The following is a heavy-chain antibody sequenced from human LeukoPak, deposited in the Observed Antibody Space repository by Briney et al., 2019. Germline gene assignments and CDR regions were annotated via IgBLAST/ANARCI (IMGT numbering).Heavy chain of an antibody. J-gene: IGHJ5*02. D-gene: IGHD3-3*01. V-gene: IGHV1-2*06. Sequence: GASVKVSCKASGYTFTGYYMHWVRQAPGQGLEWMGRINPNSGGTNYAQKLQGRVTMTRDTSISTAYMELSRLRSDDTAVYYCARDHPYDFWSGYHYNWFDPWGQGTLVTVSS. CDR1: GYTFTGYY. CDR3: ARDHPYDFWSGYHYNWFDP. CDR2: INPNSGGT.